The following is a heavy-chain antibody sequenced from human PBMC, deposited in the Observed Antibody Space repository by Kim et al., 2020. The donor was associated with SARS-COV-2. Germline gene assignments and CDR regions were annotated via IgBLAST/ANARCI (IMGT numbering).Heavy chain of an antibody. D-gene: IGHD4-17*01. J-gene: IGHJ4*02. CDR2: ISTENGNT. CDR1: GYTFTTYA. CDR3: ARVTTSMTRGYFDY. V-gene: IGHV1-3*04. Sequence: ASVKVSCKASGYTFTTYALHWVRQAPGQRLEWMGWISTENGNTKYSQKFQGRVSITRDTSTSTAYMELSSLISEDTAVYYCARVTTSMTRGYFDYWGQGTRVTVPS.